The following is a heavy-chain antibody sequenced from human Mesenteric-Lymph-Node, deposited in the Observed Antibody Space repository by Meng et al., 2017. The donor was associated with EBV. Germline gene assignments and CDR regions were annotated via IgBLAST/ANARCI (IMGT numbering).Heavy chain of an antibody. Sequence: VWLVESGGGLVKPGGSLRLSCAASGFTLSNYNMNWVRQATGMGPEWVSSISTSSNYIYYADSVKGRFTISRDNAKNTLYLQMNSLRAEDTAVYYCASGGVSQWNLPHDYWGQGTLVTVSS. J-gene: IGHJ4*02. D-gene: IGHD3-16*01. CDR1: GFTLSNYN. CDR3: ASGGVSQWNLPHDY. CDR2: ISTSSNYI. V-gene: IGHV3-21*01.